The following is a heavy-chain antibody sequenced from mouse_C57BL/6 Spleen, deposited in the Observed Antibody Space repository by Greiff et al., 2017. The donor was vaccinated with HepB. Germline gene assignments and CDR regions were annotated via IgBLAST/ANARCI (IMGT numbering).Heavy chain of an antibody. D-gene: IGHD3-2*02. V-gene: IGHV1-52*01. CDR2: IDPSDSET. Sequence: QVQLKQPGAELVRPGSSVKLSCKASGYTFTSYWMHWVKQRPIQGLEWIGNIDPSDSETHYNQKFKDKATLTVDKSSSTAYMQLSSLTSEASAVYYCARRAAQAHYAMDYWGQGTSVTVSS. CDR1: GYTFTSYW. CDR3: ARRAAQAHYAMDY. J-gene: IGHJ4*01.